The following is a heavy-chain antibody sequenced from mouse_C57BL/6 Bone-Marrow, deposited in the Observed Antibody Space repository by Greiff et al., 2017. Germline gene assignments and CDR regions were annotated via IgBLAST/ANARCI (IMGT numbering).Heavy chain of an antibody. V-gene: IGHV5-9-1*02. CDR1: GFTFSSYA. Sequence: EVMLVESGEGLVKPGGSLKLSCAASGFTFSSYAMSWVRQTPEKRLEWVAYISSGGDYLYSADTVKGRFTISRDNARNTLYLQMSSLKSEDTAMYYCTRDHSNYGSWCAYWGQGTLVTVSA. J-gene: IGHJ3*01. CDR3: TRDHSNYGSWCAY. D-gene: IGHD2-5*01. CDR2: ISSGGDYL.